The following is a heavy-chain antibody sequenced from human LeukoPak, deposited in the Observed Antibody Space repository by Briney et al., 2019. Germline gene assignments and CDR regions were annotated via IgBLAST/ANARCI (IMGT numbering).Heavy chain of an antibody. CDR1: GFTFSSFE. CDR2: ISRSDNNI. V-gene: IGHV3-48*03. D-gene: IGHD2-2*01. Sequence: GGSLRLSCEASGFTFSSFEMNWVRQAPGKGLEWVSYISRSDNNIYYADSVKGRFSLSRDNAKNSLYLHMNNLGAEDTAVYYCARCSSSSCYEEGFDFWGQGTLVTVSS. J-gene: IGHJ4*02. CDR3: ARCSSSSCYEEGFDF.